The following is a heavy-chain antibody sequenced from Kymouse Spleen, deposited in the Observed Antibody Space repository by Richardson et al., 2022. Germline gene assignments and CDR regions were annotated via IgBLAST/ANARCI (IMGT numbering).Heavy chain of an antibody. Sequence: EVQLVESGGGLVQPGRSLRLSCAASGFTFDDYAMHWVRQAPGKGLEWVSGISWNSGSIGYADSVKGRFTISRDNAKNSLYLQMNSLRAEDTALYYCAKAFITIFGVVNYGMDVWGQGTTVTVSS. J-gene: IGHJ6*02. CDR1: GFTFDDYA. V-gene: IGHV3-9*01. CDR3: AKAFITIFGVVNYGMDV. CDR2: ISWNSGSI. D-gene: IGHD3-3*01.